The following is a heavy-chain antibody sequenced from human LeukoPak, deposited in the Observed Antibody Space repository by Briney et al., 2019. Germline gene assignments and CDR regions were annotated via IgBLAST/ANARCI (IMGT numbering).Heavy chain of an antibody. CDR2: ISSSSSYT. CDR1: GFTFSDYY. Sequence: GGSLRLSCAASGFTFSDYYMSWIRQAPGKGLEWVSYISSSSSYTNYADSVKGRFTISRDNAKNSLYLQMNSLRAEDTAVYYCTRTSGPVGAFDIWGQGAMVTVSS. J-gene: IGHJ3*02. D-gene: IGHD7-27*01. V-gene: IGHV3-11*06. CDR3: TRTSGPVGAFDI.